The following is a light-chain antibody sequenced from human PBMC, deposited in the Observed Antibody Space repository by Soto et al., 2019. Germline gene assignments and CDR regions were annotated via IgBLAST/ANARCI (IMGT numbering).Light chain of an antibody. CDR1: QSVGSNF. Sequence: EIVLTQSPGTLSLSPGERATLSCRASQSVGSNFLAWYQQKPGQAPRLLIYNASNRATGIPDRFSGSGSGTDFTLTISRLEPEDFAVYYCQQYGSSPRTFGQGTKVDIK. CDR2: NAS. J-gene: IGKJ1*01. CDR3: QQYGSSPRT. V-gene: IGKV3-20*01.